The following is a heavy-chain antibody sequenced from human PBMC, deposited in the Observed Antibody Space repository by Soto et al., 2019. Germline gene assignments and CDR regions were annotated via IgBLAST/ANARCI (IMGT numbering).Heavy chain of an antibody. V-gene: IGHV3-21*01. Sequence: EVQLVESGGGLVKPGGSLRLSCAASGFTFSSYSMNWVRQAPGKGLEWVSSISSSSSYIYYADSVKGRFIISRDNAKNSLYLQMNSLRDEDTAVYYCARDKRSSGWYEDYWGQGTLVTVSS. J-gene: IGHJ4*02. D-gene: IGHD6-19*01. CDR2: ISSSSSYI. CDR1: GFTFSSYS. CDR3: ARDKRSSGWYEDY.